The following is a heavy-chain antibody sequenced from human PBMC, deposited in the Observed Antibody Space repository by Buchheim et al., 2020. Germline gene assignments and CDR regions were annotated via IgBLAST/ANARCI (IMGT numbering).Heavy chain of an antibody. V-gene: IGHV3-33*01. CDR3: ARDLWDGRRYWYFDL. CDR1: GFTFSSYG. D-gene: IGHD2/OR15-2a*01. J-gene: IGHJ2*01. Sequence: QVQLVESGGGVVQPGRSLRLSCAASGFTFSSYGMHWVRQAPGKGLEWVAVIWYDGSNKYYADSVKGRFTISRDNSKNTLYLQMNSLRAEDTAVYYCARDLWDGRRYWYFDLWGRGTL. CDR2: IWYDGSNK.